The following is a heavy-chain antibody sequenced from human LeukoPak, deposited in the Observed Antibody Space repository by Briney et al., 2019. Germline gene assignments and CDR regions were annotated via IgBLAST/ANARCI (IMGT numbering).Heavy chain of an antibody. V-gene: IGHV4-59*12. CDR3: ASGSWYGGNYYYGMDV. CDR1: GGSINSYY. D-gene: IGHD3-10*01. CDR2: IYYSGST. Sequence: PSETLSLTCTVSGGSINSYYWSWIRQPPGKGLEWIGYIYYSGSTNYNASLKSRVTMSVDTSKNQFFLKLSSVTAADTAVYYCASGSWYGGNYYYGMDVWGQGTTVTVSS. J-gene: IGHJ6*02.